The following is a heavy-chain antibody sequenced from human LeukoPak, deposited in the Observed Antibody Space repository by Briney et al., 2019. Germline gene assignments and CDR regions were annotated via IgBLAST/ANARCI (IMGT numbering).Heavy chain of an antibody. D-gene: IGHD2-15*01. V-gene: IGHV4-4*07. CDR1: GGSISSYY. CDR2: IYTSGST. J-gene: IGHJ6*03. Sequence: KPSEALSLTCTVSGGSISSYYWSWIRQPAGKGLEWIGRIYTSGSTNYNPSLKSRVTMSVDTSKNQFSLKLSSVTAADTAVYYCAGAVASYYCYYMDVWGKGTTVTVSS. CDR3: AGAVASYYCYYMDV.